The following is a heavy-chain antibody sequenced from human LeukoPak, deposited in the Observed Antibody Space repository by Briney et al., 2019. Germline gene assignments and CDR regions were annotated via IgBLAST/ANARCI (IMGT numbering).Heavy chain of an antibody. D-gene: IGHD3-10*01. CDR3: AKDRIPNYGSGSYDAFDI. Sequence: GASVKVSCNTSGYTFTDYYMHWVRQAPGQGLEWMGWINPNSGGTNFAQKFQGRVTMTRDTSISTAYMELSRLRSDDTAVYYCAKDRIPNYGSGSYDAFDIWGQGTMVTVSS. CDR2: INPNSGGT. CDR1: GYTFTDYY. V-gene: IGHV1-2*02. J-gene: IGHJ3*02.